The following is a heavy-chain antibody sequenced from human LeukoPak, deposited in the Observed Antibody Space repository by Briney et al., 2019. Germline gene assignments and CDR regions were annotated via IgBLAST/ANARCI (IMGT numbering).Heavy chain of an antibody. J-gene: IGHJ6*03. CDR3: ARTYGSGYYYMDV. CDR2: IYTSGGT. V-gene: IGHV4-61*02. CDR1: GGSISSGSYY. Sequence: SETLSLTCTVSGGSISSGSYYWSWIRQPAGKGLEWIGRIYTSGGTDYNPSLRSRVTISVDTSKNQLSLKLSSMTAADTAVYYCARTYGSGYYYMDVWGKGTTVTVSS. D-gene: IGHD3-10*01.